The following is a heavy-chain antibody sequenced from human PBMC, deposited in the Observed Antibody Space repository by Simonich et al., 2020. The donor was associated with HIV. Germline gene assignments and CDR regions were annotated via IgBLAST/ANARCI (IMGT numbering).Heavy chain of an antibody. CDR2: ISSSSSYI. J-gene: IGHJ4*02. CDR3: ARDGRKGSSTSCSDY. V-gene: IGHV3-21*01. CDR1: GFTFSSYS. D-gene: IGHD2-2*01. Sequence: EVQLVESGGGLVKPGGSLRLSCAASGFTFSSYSMNWVRQAPGKGLEWVSSISSSSSYIYYADSVKGRFTISRDNAKNSLYLKMNSLGAEDTAVYYCARDGRKGSSTSCSDYWGQGTLVTVSS.